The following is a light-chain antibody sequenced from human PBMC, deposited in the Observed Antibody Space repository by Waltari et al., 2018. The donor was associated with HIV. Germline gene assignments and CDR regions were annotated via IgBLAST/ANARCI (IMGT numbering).Light chain of an antibody. V-gene: IGLV2-14*01. Sequence: GQSISISFTGPARELCFSNFFSWYQHMPVKAPRLIIYRGTARASGISSRFSASKSGNTASLSISGLKREDEGDYYCTSYSYSHHFAFGGGTTLTVL. J-gene: IGLJ3*02. CDR1: ARELCFSNF. CDR2: RGT. CDR3: TSYSYSHHFA.